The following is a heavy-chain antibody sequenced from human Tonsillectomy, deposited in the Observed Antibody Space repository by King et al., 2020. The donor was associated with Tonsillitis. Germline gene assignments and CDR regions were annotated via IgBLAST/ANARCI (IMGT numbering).Heavy chain of an antibody. D-gene: IGHD3-10*01. V-gene: IGHV3-23*01. J-gene: IGHJ4*02. CDR3: AKLPAGSGTYPYYFAS. CDR1: GFNFRSSA. CDR2: ITAGGETT. Sequence: VQLLESGGGLVQPGGSLRLSCAASGFNFRSSAMSWVRQAPGKGLEWVSIITAGGETTHYADSVKGRFTFSRDNSKNTLYLQMNSLRAEDTAVYYCAKLPAGSGTYPYYFASWGQGTLVPVSS.